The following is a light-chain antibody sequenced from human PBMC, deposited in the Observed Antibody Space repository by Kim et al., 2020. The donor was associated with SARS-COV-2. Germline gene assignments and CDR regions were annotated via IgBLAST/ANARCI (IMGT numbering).Light chain of an antibody. CDR3: RQYGSSRT. J-gene: IGKJ1*01. CDR2: GAS. Sequence: LYPGENASPSVGAIQSVSDNCLAWCRQKPGQAPTLRIVGASIRAAGIPERFGVSGSGTDFTLAISRLEPKDFAVYLCRQYGSSRTFVQRTKVYSK. V-gene: IGKV3-20*01. CDR1: QSVSDNC.